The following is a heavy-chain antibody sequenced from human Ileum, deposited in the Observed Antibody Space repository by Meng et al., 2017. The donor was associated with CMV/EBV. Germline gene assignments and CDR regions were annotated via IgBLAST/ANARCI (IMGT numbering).Heavy chain of an antibody. V-gene: IGHV3-23*01. CDR2: ISGSAVGI. CDR1: GFTFRNYA. D-gene: IGHD3-3*01. J-gene: IGHJ3*02. Sequence: GESLKISCAASGFTFRNYAINWVRQAPGKGLEWVSGISGSAVGIYYADPVKGRFAISRDNSKNTLYLQGNSLRAEDTAVYYCAKGAIFGAAFDIWGQGTMVTVSS. CDR3: AKGAIFGAAFDI.